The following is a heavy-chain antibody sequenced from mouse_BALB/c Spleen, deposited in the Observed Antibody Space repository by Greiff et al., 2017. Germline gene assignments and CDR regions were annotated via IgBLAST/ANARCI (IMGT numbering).Heavy chain of an antibody. J-gene: IGHJ4*01. V-gene: IGHV14-1*02. CDR2: IDTENGNT. CDR1: GFNIKDYY. Sequence: VQLQQSGAELVRPGALVKLSCKASGFNIKDYYMHWVKQRPEQGLEWIGWIDTENGNTIYDPKFQGKASITADTSSNTAYLQLSSLTSEDTAVYYCARRFITTVVAVYYYAMDYWGQGTSVTVSS. CDR3: ARRFITTVVAVYYYAMDY. D-gene: IGHD1-1*01.